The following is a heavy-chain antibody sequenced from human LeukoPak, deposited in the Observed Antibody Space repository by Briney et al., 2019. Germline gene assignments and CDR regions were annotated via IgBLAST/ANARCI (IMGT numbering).Heavy chain of an antibody. D-gene: IGHD3-22*01. CDR3: ARGTYYYDSSGPNWFDP. CDR1: GGSISSHY. Sequence: PSETLSLTCTVSGGSISSHYWSRIRQPPGKGLEWIGYIYYSGSTNYNPSLKSRVTISVDTSKNQFSLKLSSVTAADTAVYYCARGTYYYDSSGPNWFDPWGQGTLVTVSS. V-gene: IGHV4-59*11. CDR2: IYYSGST. J-gene: IGHJ5*02.